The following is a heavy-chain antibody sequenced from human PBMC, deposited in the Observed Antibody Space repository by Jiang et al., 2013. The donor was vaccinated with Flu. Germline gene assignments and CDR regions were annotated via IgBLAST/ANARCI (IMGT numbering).Heavy chain of an antibody. CDR3: ANPEYSAYG. Sequence: QLVESGGGLVQPGGSLRLSCAASGFTFRSYVMSWVRQAPGKGLECVSTISGSGGSTYYADSVKGRFTISRDNSKNTLYLQMNSLRAEDTAVYYCANPEYSAYGWGQGTLVTVSS. D-gene: IGHD5-12*01. V-gene: IGHV3-23*04. CDR1: GFTFRSYV. J-gene: IGHJ4*02. CDR2: ISGSGGST.